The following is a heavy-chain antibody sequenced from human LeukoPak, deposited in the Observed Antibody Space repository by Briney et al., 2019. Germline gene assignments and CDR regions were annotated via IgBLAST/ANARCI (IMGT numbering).Heavy chain of an antibody. V-gene: IGHV3-64D*06. CDR3: VRTYDENPLGWFDP. J-gene: IGHJ5*02. CDR2: ISINGGST. Sequence: GGSLRLSCSASGFTFSNYAMHWVRQAPGKGLEYVSAISINGGSTYYADSVRGRFTISRDNSKNTLYLQMSSLRPDDTAVYYCVRTYDENPLGWFDPWGQGTLVTVSS. CDR1: GFTFSNYA. D-gene: IGHD5-12*01.